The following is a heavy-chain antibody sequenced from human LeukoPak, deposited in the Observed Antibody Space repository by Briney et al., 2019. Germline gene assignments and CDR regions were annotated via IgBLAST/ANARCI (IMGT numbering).Heavy chain of an antibody. J-gene: IGHJ5*02. CDR3: ARAYCSSTSCYSDWFDP. CDR2: IYYSGST. Sequence: SETLSLTCTVSGGSISTYYWSWIRQPPGKGLEWIGNIYYSGSTIYNPSLKSRVTMSVDTSKNQFSLNLTSVTAADTAVYYCARAYCSSTSCYSDWFDPWGQGTLVTVSS. CDR1: GGSISTYY. V-gene: IGHV4-59*01. D-gene: IGHD2-2*01.